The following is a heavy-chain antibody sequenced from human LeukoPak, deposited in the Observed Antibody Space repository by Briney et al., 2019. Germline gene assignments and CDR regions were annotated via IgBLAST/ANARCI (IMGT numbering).Heavy chain of an antibody. V-gene: IGHV3-30-3*01. CDR2: ISYDGSNK. D-gene: IGHD1-26*01. CDR1: GFTFSSYA. J-gene: IGHJ4*02. CDR3: ARDWPPVSGRFDPGHFDY. Sequence: GGSLRLSCAASGFTFSSYAMHWVRQAPGEGLEWVAVISYDGSNKYYADSVKGRFTISRDNSKNTLYLQMNSLRAEDTAVYYCARDWPPVSGRFDPGHFDYWGQGTLVTVSS.